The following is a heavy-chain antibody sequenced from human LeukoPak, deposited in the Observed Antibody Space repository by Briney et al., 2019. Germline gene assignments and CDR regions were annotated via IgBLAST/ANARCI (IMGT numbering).Heavy chain of an antibody. CDR2: IRAYNGNT. D-gene: IGHD3-9*01. V-gene: IGHV1-18*01. CDR1: GYTFTSYG. J-gene: IGHJ5*02. CDR3: ARGQALRYFDWLPSRDVWFDP. Sequence: ASVKVSCKASGYTFTSYGISWVRQAPGQGLEWMGWIRAYNGNTNYAQKLQGRVTMTTDTSTSTAYMELRSLRSDDTAVYYCARGQALRYFDWLPSRDVWFDPWGQGTLVTVSS.